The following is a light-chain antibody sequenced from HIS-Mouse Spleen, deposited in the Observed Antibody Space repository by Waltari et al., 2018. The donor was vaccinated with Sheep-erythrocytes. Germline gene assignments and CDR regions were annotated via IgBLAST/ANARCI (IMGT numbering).Light chain of an antibody. CDR1: SSNIGNNY. CDR2: DNN. Sequence: QSVLTQPPSVSAAPGQKVTISCSGSSSNIGNNYVSWYQQLPGPAPKLLIYDNNKRPSGIPDRVSGSKSGTSATLGITGLQTGDEADYYCGTWDSSLSAGVFGGGTKLTVL. V-gene: IGLV1-51*01. J-gene: IGLJ3*02. CDR3: GTWDSSLSAGV.